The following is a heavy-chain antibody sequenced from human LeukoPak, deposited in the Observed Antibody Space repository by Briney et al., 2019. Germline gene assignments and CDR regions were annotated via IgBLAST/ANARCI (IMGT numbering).Heavy chain of an antibody. J-gene: IGHJ4*02. Sequence: PGGSLRLSCAASGFTFRNYGMNWVRQAPGKGLEWVSLMSGSGARTYYADSVKGRFTISRDNSKNTLYLHMNSLRAEDTAVYYCAKGYCYDNSGESYFDYWGQGTLVTVSS. CDR2: MSGSGART. CDR1: GFTFRNYG. D-gene: IGHD3-22*01. CDR3: AKGYCYDNSGESYFDY. V-gene: IGHV3-23*01.